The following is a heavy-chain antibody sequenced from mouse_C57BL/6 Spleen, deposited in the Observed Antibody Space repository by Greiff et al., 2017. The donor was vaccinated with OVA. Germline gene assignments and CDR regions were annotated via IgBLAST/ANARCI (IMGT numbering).Heavy chain of an antibody. CDR1: GFTFSSYG. D-gene: IGHD2-4*01. J-gene: IGHJ4*01. Sequence: EVNLVESGGDLVKPGGSLKLSCAASGFTFSSYGMSWVRPTPDKRLEWVATISSGGSYTYYPDSVKGRFTISRDNAKNTLYLQMSSLKSEDTAMYYCARQGYDYDGGYAMDYWGQGTSVTVSS. CDR3: ARQGYDYDGGYAMDY. V-gene: IGHV5-6*01. CDR2: ISSGGSYT.